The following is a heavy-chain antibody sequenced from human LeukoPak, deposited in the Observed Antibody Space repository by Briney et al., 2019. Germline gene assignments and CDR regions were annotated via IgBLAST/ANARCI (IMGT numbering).Heavy chain of an antibody. CDR1: GFTFSGSA. J-gene: IGHJ4*02. CDR2: IRSKANSYAT. D-gene: IGHD6-13*01. CDR3: TRRQQLVGDFDY. Sequence: PGGSLRLSCAASGFTFSGSAMHRVRQASGKGLEWVGRIRSKANSYATAYAASVKGRFTISRDDSKNTAYLQMNSLKTEDTAVYYCTRRQQLVGDFDYWGQGTLVTVSS. V-gene: IGHV3-73*01.